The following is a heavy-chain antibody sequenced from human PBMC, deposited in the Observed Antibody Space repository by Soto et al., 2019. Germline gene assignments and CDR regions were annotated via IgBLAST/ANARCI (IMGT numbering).Heavy chain of an antibody. V-gene: IGHV3-23*04. J-gene: IGHJ4*02. Sequence: EVQVVESGGGLVQPGGSLRLSCAATGFTFSDFAMSWVRQAPGKGLEWVSRIYGGGNGPHYADSVKGRVTISIDNSKNPLYLQMNSLRAEDTAVYYCAKMEGMDPWAYSFNYCGQGTLVPVSS. CDR2: IYGGGNGP. D-gene: IGHD2-2*03. CDR1: GFTFSDFA. CDR3: AKMEGMDPWAYSFNY.